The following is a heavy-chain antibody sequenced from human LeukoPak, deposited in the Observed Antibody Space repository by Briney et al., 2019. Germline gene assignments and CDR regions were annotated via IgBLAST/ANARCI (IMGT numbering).Heavy chain of an antibody. CDR1: GYTFTSYG. Sequence: ASVKVSCKASGYTFTSYGISWVRQPPGRGLVCLGWISAYNGNTNYAQKLQGRVTMTTDTSTSTGYVEPRSLRSDDTAVYYCTRENGYGDYGGYFDYWGQGTLVTVSS. J-gene: IGHJ4*02. CDR2: ISAYNGNT. D-gene: IGHD4-17*01. CDR3: TRENGYGDYGGYFDY. V-gene: IGHV1-18*01.